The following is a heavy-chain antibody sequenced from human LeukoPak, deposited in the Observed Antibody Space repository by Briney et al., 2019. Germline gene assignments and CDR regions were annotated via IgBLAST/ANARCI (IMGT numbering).Heavy chain of an antibody. CDR2: ISYDGSNK. V-gene: IGHV3-30*18. J-gene: IGHJ4*02. Sequence: GGSLRLSCAASGFTFSSYGMHWVRQAPGKGLEWVAVISYDGSNKYYADSVKGRFTISRDNSKNTLYLQMNSLRAEDTALYYCAKGERGIAVAGLDYWGQGTLVTVSP. CDR1: GFTFSSYG. CDR3: AKGERGIAVAGLDY. D-gene: IGHD6-19*01.